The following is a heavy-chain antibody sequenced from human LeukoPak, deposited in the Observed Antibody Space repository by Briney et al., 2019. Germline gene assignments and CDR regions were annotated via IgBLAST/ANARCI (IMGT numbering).Heavy chain of an antibody. CDR2: ISVGSNYI. CDR3: ARLRRNSDRSGYYYYYDY. D-gene: IGHD3-22*01. CDR1: GYTFSSYS. V-gene: IGHV3-21*01. J-gene: IGHJ4*02. Sequence: GGSLRLSCAASGYTFSSYSINWVRQAPGKGLEWVSSISVGSNYIYYADSVRGRFSISRDDARNSLYLQMDSLRGDDTAVYYCARLRRNSDRSGYYYYYDYWGQGTLVTVSS.